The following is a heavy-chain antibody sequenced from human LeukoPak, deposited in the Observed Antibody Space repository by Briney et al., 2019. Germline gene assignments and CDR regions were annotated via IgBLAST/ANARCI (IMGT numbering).Heavy chain of an antibody. Sequence: GRSLRLSCAASGFTFSSYGMHWVRQAPGKGLEGVAVISYDGSNKYYADSVKGRFTISRDNSKNTLYLQMNSLRAEDTAVYYCAKDPGDGYPDNEGYYFDYWGQGALVTVSS. V-gene: IGHV3-30*18. CDR1: GFTFSSYG. CDR2: ISYDGSNK. D-gene: IGHD5-24*01. J-gene: IGHJ4*02. CDR3: AKDPGDGYPDNEGYYFDY.